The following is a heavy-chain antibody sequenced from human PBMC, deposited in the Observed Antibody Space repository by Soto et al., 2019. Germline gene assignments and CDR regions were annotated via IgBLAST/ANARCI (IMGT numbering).Heavy chain of an antibody. CDR2: INPNSGGT. J-gene: IGHJ6*02. CDR3: ARGSPLELVRYGSRVPGMDV. Sequence: RASVKVSCKASGSTFTGYYMHWVRQAPGQGLEWMGWINPNSGGTNYAQKFQGWVTMTRDTSISTAYMELSRLRSDDTAVYYCARGSPLELVRYGSRVPGMDVWGQGTTVTVSS. CDR1: GSTFTGYY. D-gene: IGHD6-13*01. V-gene: IGHV1-2*04.